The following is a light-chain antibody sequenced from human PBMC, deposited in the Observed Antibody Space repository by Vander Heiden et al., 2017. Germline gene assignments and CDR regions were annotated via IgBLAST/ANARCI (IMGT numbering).Light chain of an antibody. V-gene: IGKV1-39*01. CDR2: TAS. CDR3: QQSYSTWT. Sequence: DIQMTQSPSSLSASVGDRVTITCRASQSVSNYLNWYQQKPGKAPKLLIYTASSLQSGVPSKFSGSGSGTDFTLTISSLQPEDSATYYCQQSYSTWTFGRGTKVEI. CDR1: QSVSNY. J-gene: IGKJ1*01.